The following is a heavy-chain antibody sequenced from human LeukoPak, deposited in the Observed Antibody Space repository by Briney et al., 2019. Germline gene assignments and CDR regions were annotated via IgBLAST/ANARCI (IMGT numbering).Heavy chain of an antibody. CDR2: IYSDGST. D-gene: IGHD3-10*01. J-gene: IGHJ4*02. Sequence: GGSLRLSCAASGFSVSSTYMSWVRPAPGKGLEWVSVIYSDGSTYYADSVKGRFTISRDYSKNTLFLQVNSLRAEDTAVYYCARVYYYGSGSFSFDYWGQGTLVTVSS. CDR3: ARVYYYGSGSFSFDY. CDR1: GFSVSSTY. V-gene: IGHV3-66*01.